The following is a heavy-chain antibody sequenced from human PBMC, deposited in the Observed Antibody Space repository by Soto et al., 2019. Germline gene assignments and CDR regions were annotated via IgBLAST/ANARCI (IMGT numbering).Heavy chain of an antibody. CDR3: AKFPSGSSYFDY. J-gene: IGHJ4*02. D-gene: IGHD3-10*01. CDR2: IYHSGST. Sequence: SETLSLTCTVSGGSISSYYWSWIRQPPGKGLEWIGYIYHSGSTTYNPSLKSRVTISVDKSKNQFSLKLSSVTAADTAVYYCAKFPSGSSYFDYWGQGALVTVSS. V-gene: IGHV4-59*12. CDR1: GGSISSYY.